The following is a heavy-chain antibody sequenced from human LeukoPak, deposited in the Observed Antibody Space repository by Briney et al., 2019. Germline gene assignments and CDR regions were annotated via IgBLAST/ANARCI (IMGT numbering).Heavy chain of an antibody. Sequence: ASVKVSCKASGYTFTGYYMHWVRQAPGQGLEWMGWINPNSGNTHYAQKFQDRVTMTWDTSICTAYMELNSLRSDDTAVYYCAREGAAAEDVNWFDPWGQGTLVTVSS. D-gene: IGHD6-25*01. CDR1: GYTFTGYY. J-gene: IGHJ5*02. CDR3: AREGAAAEDVNWFDP. CDR2: INPNSGNT. V-gene: IGHV1-2*02.